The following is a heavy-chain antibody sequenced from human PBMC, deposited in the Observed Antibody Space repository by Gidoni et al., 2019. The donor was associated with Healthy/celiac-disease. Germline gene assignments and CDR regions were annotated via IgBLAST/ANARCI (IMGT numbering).Heavy chain of an antibody. CDR3: AHISRGGWGYTLGCMRV. D-gene: IGHD2-15*01. J-gene: IGHJ6*01. V-gene: IGHV2-5*01. CDR1: GFSLSTRRVG. CDR2: IYWNDDK. Sequence: QITLKESGPTLVKPTQTLTMTCTFSGFSLSTRRVGVGWFRQPPGTALEGLALIYWNDDKRYSPSLKLRLTSTKDTHKNHGVLTKTHVDAVDTATYYCAHISRGGWGYTLGCMRVGGQGTTDTV.